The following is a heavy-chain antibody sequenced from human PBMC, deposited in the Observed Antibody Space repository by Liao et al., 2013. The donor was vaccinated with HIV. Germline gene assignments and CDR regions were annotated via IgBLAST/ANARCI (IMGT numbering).Heavy chain of an antibody. CDR1: GASISYYY. J-gene: IGHJ4*02. V-gene: IGHV4-4*07. CDR3: AGVSYDFWSGYYDYFDY. Sequence: QVQLRESGPGLVKPSETLSLTCNVSGASISYYYWSWIRQPAGKGLEWIGRIYTSGSTNYNPSLKSRVTISVDTSKNQFSLKLSSVTAADTAVYYCAGVSYDFWSGYYDYFDYWGQGTLVTVSS. CDR2: IYTSGST. D-gene: IGHD3-3*01.